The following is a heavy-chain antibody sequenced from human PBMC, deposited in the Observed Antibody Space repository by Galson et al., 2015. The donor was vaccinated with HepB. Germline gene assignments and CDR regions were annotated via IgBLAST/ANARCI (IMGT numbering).Heavy chain of an antibody. V-gene: IGHV3-30*03. Sequence: SLRLSCAASGFTFSTYGMHWVRQAPGKGLEWVAVILYDGSNKCYADSVKGRFTISRDNSKNTVYLQINSLRTEDTAVYYCARAGNYYFYYTDVWGKGTTVTVSS. D-gene: IGHD1-14*01. CDR2: ILYDGSNK. CDR1: GFTFSTYG. CDR3: ARAGNYYFYYTDV. J-gene: IGHJ6*03.